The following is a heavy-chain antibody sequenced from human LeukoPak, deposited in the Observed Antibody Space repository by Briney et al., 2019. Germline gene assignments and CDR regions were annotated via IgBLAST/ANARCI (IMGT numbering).Heavy chain of an antibody. D-gene: IGHD2-21*02. CDR2: IWYNGSEK. CDR3: ARGPDCGGDCY. J-gene: IGHJ4*02. Sequence: GRSLRLSCAASGFSFSSYGMHWVRQAPGKGLEWVAVIWYNGSEKYYADSVKGRFTISRDNSRNTLHLQMNSLRAEDTAVYYCARGPDCGGDCYWGQGTLVTVS. CDR1: GFSFSSYG. V-gene: IGHV3-33*01.